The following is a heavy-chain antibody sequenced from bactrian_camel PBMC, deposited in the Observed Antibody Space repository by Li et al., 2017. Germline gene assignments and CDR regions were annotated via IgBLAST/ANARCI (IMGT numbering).Heavy chain of an antibody. CDR2: IDSDGYT. Sequence: HVQLVESGGGSVQAGGSLRLSCAASEDTYRDYCMGWFRQAPGKDREGVAGIDSDGYTSYANSVKGRFTISRDNAKNTVYLQMNSLKSEDTALYYCATGAVVADYAEYEYNYWGQGTQVTVS. D-gene: IGHD6*01. J-gene: IGHJ4*01. CDR1: EDTYRDYC. CDR3: ATGAVVADYAEYEYNY. V-gene: IGHV3S53*01.